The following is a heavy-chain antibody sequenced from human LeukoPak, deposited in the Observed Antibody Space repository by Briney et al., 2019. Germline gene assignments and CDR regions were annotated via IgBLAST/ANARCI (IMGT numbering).Heavy chain of an antibody. CDR2: IYYSGST. CDR1: GGSISSSSYY. CDR3: AIVVAASGLDY. V-gene: IGHV4-39*07. D-gene: IGHD2-15*01. J-gene: IGHJ4*02. Sequence: SETLSLTCTVSGGSISSSSYYWGWIRQPPGKGLEWIGSIYYSGSTYYNPSLKSRVTISVDTSKNQFSLKLSSVTAADTAVYYCAIVVAASGLDYWGQGTLVTVSS.